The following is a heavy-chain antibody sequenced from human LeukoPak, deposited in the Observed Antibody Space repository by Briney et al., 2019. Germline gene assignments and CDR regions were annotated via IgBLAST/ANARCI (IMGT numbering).Heavy chain of an antibody. CDR1: GFTFSSYA. V-gene: IGHV3-23*01. D-gene: IGHD2-2*01. CDR2: ISGSGDNT. CDR3: AKGGSSSCYAQIDY. J-gene: IGHJ4*02. Sequence: PRGSLRLSCAASGFTFSSYAMSWVRQAPGKGLEWVSGISGSGDNTYHADSVKGRFTISRDTSKNTVYLQMNSLRAGDTAVYYCAKGGSSSCYAQIDYWGQGALVTVSS.